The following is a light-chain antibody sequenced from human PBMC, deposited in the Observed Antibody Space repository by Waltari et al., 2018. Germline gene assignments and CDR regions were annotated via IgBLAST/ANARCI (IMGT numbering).Light chain of an antibody. CDR1: SRDIGGYDF. CDR3: CSYAGADTSVV. V-gene: IGLV2-11*01. CDR2: DVN. J-gene: IGLJ2*01. Sequence: QSALTQPRTVSGSPGQSVTISCTGTSRDIGGYDFVCWYQQYPGKAPKLIIYDVNKRPPGVPDRFSGSKSGNTASLTISGLLNEDEADYYCCSYAGADTSVVFGGGTTLTVL.